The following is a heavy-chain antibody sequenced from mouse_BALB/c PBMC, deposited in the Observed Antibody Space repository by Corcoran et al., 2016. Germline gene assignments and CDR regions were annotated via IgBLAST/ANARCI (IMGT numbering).Heavy chain of an antibody. CDR3: ARLYPGIAMDY. J-gene: IGHJ4*01. CDR2: INPYNDGT. Sequence: EVQLQQSGPELVKPGASVKMSCKASGYTFTRYVMHWVKQKPGQGLEWIGYINPYNDGTKYNEKFKGKATLTSDKSSSTAYMELSSLTSEDSAVYYCARLYPGIAMDYWGQGTSVTVSS. V-gene: IGHV1S136*01. CDR1: GYTFTRYV.